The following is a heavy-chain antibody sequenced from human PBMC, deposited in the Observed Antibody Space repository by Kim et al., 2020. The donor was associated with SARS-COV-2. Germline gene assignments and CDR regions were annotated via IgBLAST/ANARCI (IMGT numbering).Heavy chain of an antibody. Sequence: SETLSLTCTVSGGSISSYYWSWIRQPPGKGLEWIGYIYYSGSTNYNPSLKSRVTISVDTSKNQFSLKLSSVTAADTAVYYCARDTMVRGGGDWFDPWGQGTLVTVSS. V-gene: IGHV4-59*01. CDR2: IYYSGST. CDR3: ARDTMVRGGGDWFDP. J-gene: IGHJ5*02. CDR1: GGSISSYY. D-gene: IGHD3-10*01.